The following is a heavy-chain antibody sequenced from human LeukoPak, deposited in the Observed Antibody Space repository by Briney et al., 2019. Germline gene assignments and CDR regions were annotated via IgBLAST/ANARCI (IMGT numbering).Heavy chain of an antibody. D-gene: IGHD3-10*01. CDR1: GGSISSFY. CDR2: VSTSGNT. Sequence: PSETLSLTCTVSGGSISSFYWSWIRRPAGKGLEWIGRVSTSGNTNYNPSLKSRVTMSVDTSKNQFSLKLSSVTAADTAVYYCARAALAFMSYYFDYWGQGTLVTVSS. J-gene: IGHJ4*02. CDR3: ARAALAFMSYYFDY. V-gene: IGHV4-4*07.